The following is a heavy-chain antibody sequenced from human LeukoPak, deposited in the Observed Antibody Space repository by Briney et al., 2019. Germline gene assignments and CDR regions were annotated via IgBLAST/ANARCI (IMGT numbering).Heavy chain of an antibody. D-gene: IGHD5-12*01. CDR2: INPNSGGT. J-gene: IGHJ4*02. CDR3: ARAEAIDY. V-gene: IGHV1-2*02. Sequence: ASVTVSFKASGYTFTGYNMHWVRQAPGQGLEWMGWINPNSGGTKYAQKFQGRVTMTRDTSISTAYMELSSPRSDDTAVYYCARAEAIDYWGQGTLVTVSS. CDR1: GYTFTGYN.